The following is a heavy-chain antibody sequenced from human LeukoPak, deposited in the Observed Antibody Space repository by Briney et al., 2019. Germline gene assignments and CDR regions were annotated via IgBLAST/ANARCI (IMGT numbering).Heavy chain of an antibody. CDR1: GFTFSSYG. CDR3: ARDMYYDILTGYADFDY. J-gene: IGHJ4*02. Sequence: SGGSLRLSCAASGFTFSSYGMHWVRQAQGKGLEWVAVIWYDGSNKYYADSVKGRFTISRDNSKNTLYLQMNSLRAEDTAVYYCARDMYYDILTGYADFDYWGQGTLVTVSS. V-gene: IGHV3-33*01. D-gene: IGHD3-9*01. CDR2: IWYDGSNK.